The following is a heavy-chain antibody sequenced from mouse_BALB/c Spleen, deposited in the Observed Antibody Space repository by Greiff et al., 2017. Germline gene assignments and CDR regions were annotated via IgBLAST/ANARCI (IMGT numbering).Heavy chain of an antibody. Sequence: EVKVEESGGGLVQPGGSMKLSCVASGFTFSSYWMSWVRQSPEKGLEWVAEIRLKSDNYATHYAESVKGKFTISRDDSKSRLYLQMNSLRAEDTGIYYCTPYRPDYYAMDYWGQGTSVTVSS. CDR3: TPYRPDYYAMDY. V-gene: IGHV6-6*02. D-gene: IGHD2-14*01. CDR2: IRLKSDNYAT. J-gene: IGHJ4*01. CDR1: GFTFSSYW.